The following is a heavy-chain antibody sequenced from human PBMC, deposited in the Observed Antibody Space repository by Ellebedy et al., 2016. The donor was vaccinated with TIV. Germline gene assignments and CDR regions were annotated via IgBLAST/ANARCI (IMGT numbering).Heavy chain of an antibody. CDR2: MSGSSSDT. CDR1: GITLSPYT. Sequence: PGGSLRLSCAAFGITLSPYTVNWVRQAPGKGLEWVSSMSGSSSDTYYADSVRGRFTLSRDNAKNSLYLQMNSLRAEDTAVYYCARDFGDGSGTFYPNDWGQGTLVAVSS. J-gene: IGHJ4*02. D-gene: IGHD3-10*01. CDR3: ARDFGDGSGTFYPND. V-gene: IGHV3-21*03.